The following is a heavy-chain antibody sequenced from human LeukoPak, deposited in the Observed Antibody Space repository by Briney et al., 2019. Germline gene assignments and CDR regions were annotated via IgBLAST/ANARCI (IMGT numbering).Heavy chain of an antibody. D-gene: IGHD3-22*01. V-gene: IGHV3-23*01. CDR3: AKFPSYYYDSSGYYWI. J-gene: IGHJ4*02. Sequence: GGSLRLSCAASGFTFSSYAMSWVRQAPGKGLEWVSAISGSGGSTYYADSVKGRYTISRDNSKNTLYLQMNSLRAEDTAVYYCAKFPSYYYDSSGYYWIWGQGTLVTVSS. CDR1: GFTFSSYA. CDR2: ISGSGGST.